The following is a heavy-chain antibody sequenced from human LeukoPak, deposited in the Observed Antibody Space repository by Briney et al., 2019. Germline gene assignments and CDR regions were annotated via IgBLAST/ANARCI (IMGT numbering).Heavy chain of an antibody. CDR1: GFTFSGSA. J-gene: IGHJ4*02. D-gene: IGHD1-26*01. CDR3: TKGAEVGATRRPTFDY. CDR2: IETKAENYAT. V-gene: IGHV3-73*01. Sequence: PGGSLKLSCAASGFTFSGSAIHWVRPASGNGLEWLGRIETKAENYATAYAASVKGRFIVSRDDSKNTAYPQLNSLKTEDTAVYYCTKGAEVGATRRPTFDYWGQGTLVTVSS.